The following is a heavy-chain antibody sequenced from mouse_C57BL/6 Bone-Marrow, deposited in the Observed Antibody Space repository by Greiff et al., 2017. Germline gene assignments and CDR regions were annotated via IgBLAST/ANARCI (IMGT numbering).Heavy chain of an antibody. CDR3: ACYYGSNPFAY. J-gene: IGHJ3*01. CDR2: IFPGSGST. Sequence: VQLKESGPELVKPGASVKISCKASGYTFTDYYINWVKQRPGQGLEWIGWIFPGSGSTYYNEKFKGKATLTVDKSSSTAYMLLSSLTSEDSAVYFCACYYGSNPFAYWGQGTLVTVAA. V-gene: IGHV1-75*01. CDR1: GYTFTDYY. D-gene: IGHD1-1*01.